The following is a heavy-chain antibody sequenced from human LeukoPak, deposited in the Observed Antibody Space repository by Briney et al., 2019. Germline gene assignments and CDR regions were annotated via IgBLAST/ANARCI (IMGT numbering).Heavy chain of an antibody. CDR1: GYTFSSYG. Sequence: GASVKVSFKASGYTFSSYGISWVRQAPGQGLEWMGWISVYSGDTKYAQKVQGRGTMTTDTPTSTAYMELRSLTSDDTAVYFCARAPAAGATRVDYWGQGTLVTVSS. CDR2: ISVYSGDT. J-gene: IGHJ4*02. D-gene: IGHD6-13*01. CDR3: ARAPAAGATRVDY. V-gene: IGHV1-18*01.